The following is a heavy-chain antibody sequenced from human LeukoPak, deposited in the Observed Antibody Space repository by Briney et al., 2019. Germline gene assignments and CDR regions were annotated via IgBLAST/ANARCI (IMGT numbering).Heavy chain of an antibody. Sequence: ASVKVSCKASGYTFTGYYLHWVRQAPGQGLEWMGCVNPNSGDTNYAQKFQGSVTMTRDTSISPVYMELSRLRSDDTAVYYCARASGSYWWFDSWGQGTLVTVSS. CDR3: ARASGSYWWFDS. J-gene: IGHJ5*01. CDR1: GYTFTGYY. CDR2: VNPNSGDT. V-gene: IGHV1-2*02. D-gene: IGHD1-26*01.